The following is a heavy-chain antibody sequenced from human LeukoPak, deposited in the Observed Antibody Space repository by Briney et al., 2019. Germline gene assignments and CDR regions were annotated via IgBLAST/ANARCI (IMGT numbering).Heavy chain of an antibody. CDR1: GGFISTSNW. Sequence: DPSETLSLTCRVSGGFISTSNWWSWVRQSPGKGLEWIGEICHSGSTNYNPSLKSRVTISVDKSKNQFSLRLNSVTGADTAVYYCARKSGWNLDYWGQGTLVAV. CDR3: ARKSGWNLDY. V-gene: IGHV4-4*02. D-gene: IGHD6-19*01. J-gene: IGHJ4*02. CDR2: ICHSGST.